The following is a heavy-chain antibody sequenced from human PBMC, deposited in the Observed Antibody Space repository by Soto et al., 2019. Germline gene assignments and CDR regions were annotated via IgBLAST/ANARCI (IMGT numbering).Heavy chain of an antibody. V-gene: IGHV4-31*03. CDR2: IYYSGST. Sequence: QVQLQESGPGLVKPSQTLSLTCTVSGGSISSGGYYWSWIRQHPGKGPEWIGYIYYSGSTYYNPSLKSRVTISVDTSKNQFSLKLSSVTAADTAVYYCARDTAGGWYAVFDYWGQGTLVTVSS. CDR3: ARDTAGGWYAVFDY. D-gene: IGHD6-19*01. CDR1: GGSISSGGYY. J-gene: IGHJ4*02.